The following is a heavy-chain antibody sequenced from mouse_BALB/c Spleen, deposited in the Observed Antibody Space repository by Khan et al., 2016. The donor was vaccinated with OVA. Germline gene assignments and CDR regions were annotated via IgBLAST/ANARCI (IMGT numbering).Heavy chain of an antibody. D-gene: IGHD2-1*01. J-gene: IGHJ3*02. CDR1: GFTFSTYA. CDR3: ARSPYGNFGY. CDR2: ISSDDDYT. V-gene: IGHV5-9-3*01. Sequence: VQLVESGGGLVKPGGSLKLSCEVSGFTFSTYAMSWVRQNSEQRLEWVASISSDDDYTFYLDSVKGRFTISRDNAKNTLYLEMSSLRSDDTAMFYCARSPYGNFGYWGQGTLVTVSA.